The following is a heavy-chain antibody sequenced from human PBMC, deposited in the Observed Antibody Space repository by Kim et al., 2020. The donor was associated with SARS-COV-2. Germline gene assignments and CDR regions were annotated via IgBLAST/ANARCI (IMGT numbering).Heavy chain of an antibody. V-gene: IGHV4-31*02. CDR3: ARESLRRTEWLPNYYGMDV. J-gene: IGHJ6*02. Sequence: SRVTISVDTSKNQFSLKLSSVTAADTAVYYCARESLRRTEWLPNYYGMDVWGQGTTVTVSS. D-gene: IGHD3-3*01.